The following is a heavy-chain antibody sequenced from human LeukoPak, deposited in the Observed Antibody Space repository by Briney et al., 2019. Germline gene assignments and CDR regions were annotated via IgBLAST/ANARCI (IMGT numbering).Heavy chain of an antibody. V-gene: IGHV4-34*01. J-gene: IGHJ4*02. Sequence: SETLSLTCAVYGGSFSGYYWSWIRQPPGKGLEWIGEINHSGSTNYNPSLKSRVTISSDASKNQFSLKLTSVTAADTAVYYCARVSGLNNFDFWGQGTLVAVSS. CDR3: ARVSGLNNFDF. CDR2: INHSGST. D-gene: IGHD1/OR15-1a*01. CDR1: GGSFSGYY.